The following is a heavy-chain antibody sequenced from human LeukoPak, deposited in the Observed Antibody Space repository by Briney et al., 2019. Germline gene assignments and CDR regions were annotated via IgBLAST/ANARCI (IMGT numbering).Heavy chain of an antibody. V-gene: IGHV3-23*01. CDR3: AEVESSYCRI. J-gene: IGHJ4*02. CDR2: INANSGTT. CDR1: GFAFSFYA. D-gene: IGHD3-10*01. Sequence: GGSLRLCCAASGFAFSFYAMSWLRQPPGKGLEWVSTINANSGTTSYAASVRGRFTISRDNSKNSMYLQMSSLRAEDTAIYYCAEVESSYCRIWGQGTLVTVSS.